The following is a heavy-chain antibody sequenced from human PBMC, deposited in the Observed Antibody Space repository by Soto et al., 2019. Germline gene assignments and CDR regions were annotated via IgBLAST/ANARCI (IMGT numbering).Heavy chain of an antibody. D-gene: IGHD5-12*01. V-gene: IGHV3-48*03. J-gene: IGHJ4*02. Sequence: EVQLVESGGGLVQPGGSLRLSCAASGFTFSSYEMNWVRQAPGKGLEWVSYISSSGSTIYYADSVKGRFTISRDNAKNSLYLQMNSLRAEDTAVYYCARGSRDGYNINYFDYWGQGTLVTVSS. CDR1: GFTFSSYE. CDR3: ARGSRDGYNINYFDY. CDR2: ISSSGSTI.